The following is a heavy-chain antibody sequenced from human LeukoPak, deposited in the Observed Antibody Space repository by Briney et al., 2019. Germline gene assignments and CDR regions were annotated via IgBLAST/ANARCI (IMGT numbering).Heavy chain of an antibody. CDR1: GFTFSSYG. V-gene: IGHV3-30*18. J-gene: IGHJ5*02. CDR2: ISYDGSNK. Sequence: PGRSLRLSCAASGFTFSSYGMHWVRQAPGKGLEWVAVISYDGSNKYYADSVKGRFTISRDNSKNTLYLRMNSLRAEDTAVYYCAKGPVPFDPWGQGTLVTVSS. CDR3: AKGPVPFDP.